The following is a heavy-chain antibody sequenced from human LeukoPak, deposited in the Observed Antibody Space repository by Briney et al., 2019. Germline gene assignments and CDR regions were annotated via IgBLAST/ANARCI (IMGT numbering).Heavy chain of an antibody. CDR2: IRGSGGGT. J-gene: IGHJ4*02. Sequence: GGSLRLSCAISGFTFSKYAMSWVRQAPGKGLEWVSGIRGSGGGTDYADSVKGRFTISRDNSKDTLYLQMNSLRSDDTAVYYCAKFSQWLEKYGRNDYWGQGTLVTVSS. D-gene: IGHD6-19*01. V-gene: IGHV3-23*01. CDR3: AKFSQWLEKYGRNDY. CDR1: GFTFSKYA.